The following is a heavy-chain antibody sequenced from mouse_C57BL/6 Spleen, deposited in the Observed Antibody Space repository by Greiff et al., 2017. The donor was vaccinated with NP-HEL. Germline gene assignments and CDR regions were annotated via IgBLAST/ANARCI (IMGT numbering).Heavy chain of an antibody. J-gene: IGHJ2*01. V-gene: IGHV14-3*01. CDR1: GFNIKNTY. Sequence: VQLQQSVAELVRPGASVKLSCTASGFNIKNTYMHWVKQRPEQGLEWIGRIDPANGNTKYAPKFQGKATITADTSSNTAYLQLSGLTSEDTAIYYCARITTVVATGFDYWGQGTTLTVSS. CDR2: IDPANGNT. CDR3: ARITTVVATGFDY. D-gene: IGHD1-1*01.